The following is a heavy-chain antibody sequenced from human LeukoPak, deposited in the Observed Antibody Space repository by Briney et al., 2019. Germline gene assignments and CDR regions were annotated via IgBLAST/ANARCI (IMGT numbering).Heavy chain of an antibody. CDR3: AKDPYSYGSYFDY. V-gene: IGHV3-30*02. Sequence: PGGSLRLSCAASGFTFSGCGRHWVRQAPGKGLEWVAFIWYDGRDKYYTDSVKGRYTISRDNSKNTLYLQMNSLTAEDTAMYYCAKDPYSYGSYFDYWGQGTLVTVSS. D-gene: IGHD5-18*01. J-gene: IGHJ4*02. CDR1: GFTFSGCG. CDR2: IWYDGRDK.